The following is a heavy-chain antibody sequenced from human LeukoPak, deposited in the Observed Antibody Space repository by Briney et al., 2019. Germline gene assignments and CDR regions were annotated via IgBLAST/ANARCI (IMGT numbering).Heavy chain of an antibody. CDR3: ARGEYSSSRSFDY. V-gene: IGHV4-4*02. D-gene: IGHD6-6*01. CDR2: IHHSGTT. J-gene: IGHJ4*02. CDR1: GGSISSSNW. Sequence: SGTLSLTCAVSGGSISSSNWWSWVRQPPGKGLEWIGEIHHSGTTDYNPSLKSRVTISVDKSKSQFSLKLSSVTAADTAVYYCARGEYSSSRSFDYWGQGTLVTVSS.